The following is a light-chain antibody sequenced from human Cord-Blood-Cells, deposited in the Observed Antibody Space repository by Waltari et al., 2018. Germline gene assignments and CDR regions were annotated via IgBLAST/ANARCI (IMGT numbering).Light chain of an antibody. CDR1: QSVSTN. V-gene: IGKV3-15*01. CDR2: GAS. Sequence: LVLTQSPPTLSVSPSERATLSCIASQSVSTNFPWYQEKPGQATMLLIFGASTRANGIPARFSGSGSGTEFNLNSSRLQSEDFAVYYCQKYNNWPRTFGEGTKVEIK. CDR3: QKYNNWPRT. J-gene: IGKJ1*01.